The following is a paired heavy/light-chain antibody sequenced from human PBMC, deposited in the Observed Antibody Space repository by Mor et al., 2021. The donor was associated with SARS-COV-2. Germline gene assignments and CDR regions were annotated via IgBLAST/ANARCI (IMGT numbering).Light chain of an antibody. J-gene: IGLJ2*01. CDR1: SSDVGGYNY. CDR3: SSYAGSNIYVV. Sequence: QSALTQPPSASGSPGQSVTISCTGTSSDVGGYNYVSWYQQHPGKAPKLMIYEVSKRPSGVPDRFSGSKSGNTASLTVSGLQAEDEADYYCSSYAGSNIYVVFGGGTKLTVL. CDR2: EVS. V-gene: IGLV2-8*01.
Heavy chain of an antibody. CDR2: ISYDGSNK. CDR1: GFTFSSYA. Sequence: QVQLVESGGGVVQPGRSLRLSCAASGFTFSSYAMHWVRQAPGKGLEWVAVISYDGSNKYYADSVKGRFTISRDNSKNTLYLQMNSLRAEDTAVYYCASPLYDFWSGYSAYYYYGMDVWGQGTTVTVSS. V-gene: IGHV3-30*01. J-gene: IGHJ6*02. CDR3: ASPLYDFWSGYSAYYYYGMDV. D-gene: IGHD3-3*01.